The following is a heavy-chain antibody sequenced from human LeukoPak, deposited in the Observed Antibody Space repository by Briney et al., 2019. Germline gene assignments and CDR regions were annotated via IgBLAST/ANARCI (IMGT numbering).Heavy chain of an antibody. D-gene: IGHD6-19*01. CDR1: GSSFTSYW. Sequence: GASLKISCKGSGSSFTSYWIGWVRSVPGKGLGWMGIIYPGAPHTRSSPSVQGQVSISADKSISTAYLQWSSLKASDTAMYYCARGTGYSSGWYNWFDPWGQGTLVTVSS. V-gene: IGHV5-51*01. CDR3: ARGTGYSSGWYNWFDP. CDR2: IYPGAPHT. J-gene: IGHJ5*02.